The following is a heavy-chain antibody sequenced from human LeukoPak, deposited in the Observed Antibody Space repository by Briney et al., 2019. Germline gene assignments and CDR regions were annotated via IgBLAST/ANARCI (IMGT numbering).Heavy chain of an antibody. D-gene: IGHD6-6*01. Sequence: PSETLSLTCTVSGGSISSSTYYWDWIRQPPGKGLEWIGSIYYSGITFHNPSLKSRVTISVDTSKNHFSLKLSSVTAADTALYYCARRSGGSSSKPFDIWGQGTMVTVSS. CDR3: ARRSGGSSSKPFDI. V-gene: IGHV4-39*02. J-gene: IGHJ3*02. CDR2: IYYSGIT. CDR1: GGSISSSTYY.